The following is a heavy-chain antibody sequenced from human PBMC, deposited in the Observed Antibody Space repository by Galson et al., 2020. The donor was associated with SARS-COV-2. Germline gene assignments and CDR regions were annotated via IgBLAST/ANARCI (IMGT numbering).Heavy chain of an antibody. D-gene: IGHD2-2*02. Sequence: SVKVSCTASGFTFTSSAMQWVRQARGQRLEWIGWIVVGSGNTNYAQKFQERVTITRDMSTSTAYMELSSLRSEDTAVYYCAADFDCSSTSCYNSAWFDPWGQGTLVTVSS. CDR1: GFTFTSSA. CDR3: AADFDCSSTSCYNSAWFDP. CDR2: IVVGSGNT. V-gene: IGHV1-58*02. J-gene: IGHJ5*02.